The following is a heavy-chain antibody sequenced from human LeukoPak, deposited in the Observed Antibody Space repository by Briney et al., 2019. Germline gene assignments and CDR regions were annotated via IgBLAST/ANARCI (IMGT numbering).Heavy chain of an antibody. D-gene: IGHD6-19*01. Sequence: GGSLRLSCAASGFTFSSYSMNWVRQAPGKGLEWVSSISSSSSYIYYADSVKGRFTISRDNAKNSLYLQMNSLRAEDTAVYYCARSFLEQAVAGSPYYYYYMDVWGKGTTVTVSS. CDR1: GFTFSSYS. J-gene: IGHJ6*03. CDR2: ISSSSSYI. V-gene: IGHV3-21*01. CDR3: ARSFLEQAVAGSPYYYYYMDV.